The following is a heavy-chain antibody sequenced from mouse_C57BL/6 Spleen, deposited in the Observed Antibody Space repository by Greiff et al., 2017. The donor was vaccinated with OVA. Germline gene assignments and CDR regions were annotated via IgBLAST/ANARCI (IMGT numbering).Heavy chain of an antibody. V-gene: IGHV3-6*01. CDR1: GYSITSGYY. Sequence: DVKLVESGPGLVKPSQSLSLTCSVTGYSITSGYYWNWIRQFPGNKLEWMGYISYDGSNNYNPSLKNRISITRDTSKNQFFLKLNSVTTEDTATYYCARRGLYGSSYDYAMDYWGQGTSVTVSS. D-gene: IGHD1-1*01. CDR2: ISYDGSN. CDR3: ARRGLYGSSYDYAMDY. J-gene: IGHJ4*01.